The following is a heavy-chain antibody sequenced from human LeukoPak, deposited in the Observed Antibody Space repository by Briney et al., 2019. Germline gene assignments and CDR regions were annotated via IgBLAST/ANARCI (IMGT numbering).Heavy chain of an antibody. J-gene: IGHJ4*02. Sequence: ASVKVSCKASGYTFTGYYMHWVRQAPGQGLEWMGWINPNSGGTNYAQKFQGRVTMTRDTSISTAYMELSRLRSDDTAVYYWARDPSRPACPYFDYWGKGPLFPSPQ. V-gene: IGHV1-2*02. CDR1: GYTFTGYY. CDR2: INPNSGGT. D-gene: IGHD6-6*01. CDR3: ARDPSRPACPYFDY.